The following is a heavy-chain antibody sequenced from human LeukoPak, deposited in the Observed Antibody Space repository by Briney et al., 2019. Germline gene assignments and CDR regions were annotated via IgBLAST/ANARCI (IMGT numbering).Heavy chain of an antibody. Sequence: SETLSLTCAVYGGSFSGYYWSWIRQPPGKGLEWIGEINHSRSTNYNPSLKSRVTISVDTSKNQFSLKLSSVTAADTAVYYCASTGYSSSWYLLGYYYGMDVWGQGTTVTVSS. CDR2: INHSRST. J-gene: IGHJ6*02. CDR3: ASTGYSSSWYLLGYYYGMDV. V-gene: IGHV4-34*01. CDR1: GGSFSGYY. D-gene: IGHD6-13*01.